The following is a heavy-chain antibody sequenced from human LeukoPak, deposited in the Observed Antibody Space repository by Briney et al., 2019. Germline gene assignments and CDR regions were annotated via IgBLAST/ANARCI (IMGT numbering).Heavy chain of an antibody. CDR1: GFTFSTYS. D-gene: IGHD6-13*01. J-gene: IGHJ4*02. CDR3: ARDSSSWVFDY. CDR2: IGGTGTTI. Sequence: GGSLRLSCAASGFTFSTYSLSWVRQAPGKGLEWVSYIGGTGTTIYYADSVKGRFTISRDNAKNSLYLLMNSLRAEDTAVYYCARDSSSWVFDYWGQGTLVTVSS. V-gene: IGHV3-48*04.